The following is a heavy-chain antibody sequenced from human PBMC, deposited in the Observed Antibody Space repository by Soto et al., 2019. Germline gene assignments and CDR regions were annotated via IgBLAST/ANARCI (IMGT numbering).Heavy chain of an antibody. D-gene: IGHD6-6*01. Sequence: EVQLVESGGGLVQPGGSLRLSCAASGFTFSSFDMQWVRQATGKGLEWVSTIGTAGDTYYPGSVKGRFTISRDNAKNSLYLQMNSLRAGDTAVYYCARSREQLCYYGMDVWGQGTTVTVSS. CDR3: ARSREQLCYYGMDV. J-gene: IGHJ6*02. V-gene: IGHV3-13*01. CDR1: GFTFSSFD. CDR2: IGTAGDT.